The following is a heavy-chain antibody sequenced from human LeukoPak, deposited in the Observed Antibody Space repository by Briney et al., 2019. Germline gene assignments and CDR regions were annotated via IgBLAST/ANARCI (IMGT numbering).Heavy chain of an antibody. CDR1: GYTFTGYY. CDR3: ASYRTRGGSGWKNAFDI. J-gene: IGHJ3*02. D-gene: IGHD6-19*01. V-gene: IGHV1-2*02. Sequence: ASVKVSCKASGYTFTGYYMHWVRQAPGQGLEWMGWINPNSGGTNYAQKFQGRVTMTRDTSISTAYMELSRLRSDDTAVYYCASYRTRGGSGWKNAFDIWGQGTMVTVSS. CDR2: INPNSGGT.